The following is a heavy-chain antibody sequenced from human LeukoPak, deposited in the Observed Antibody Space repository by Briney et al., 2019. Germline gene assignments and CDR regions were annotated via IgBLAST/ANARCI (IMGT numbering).Heavy chain of an antibody. V-gene: IGHV4-30-4*01. CDR2: IYYSGST. CDR1: GGSISSGDYY. Sequence: SETLSLTCTVSGGSISSGDYYWSWIRQPPGEGLEWIGYIYYSGSTYYNPSLKSRVTISVDTSKNQFSLKLSSVTAADTAVYYCARGHYGGNSPADDAFDIWGQGTMVTVSS. CDR3: ARGHYGGNSPADDAFDI. D-gene: IGHD4-23*01. J-gene: IGHJ3*02.